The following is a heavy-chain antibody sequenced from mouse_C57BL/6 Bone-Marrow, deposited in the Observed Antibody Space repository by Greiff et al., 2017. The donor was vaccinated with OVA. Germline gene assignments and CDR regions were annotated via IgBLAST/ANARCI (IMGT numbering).Heavy chain of an antibody. CDR1: GFTFSDYG. Sequence: EVQLVESGGGLVKPGGSLKLSCAASGFTFSDYGMHWVRQAPEKGLEWVAYISSGSSTIYYADTVKGRFTISRDNAKNTLFLQMTSLRSEDTAMYYCARGGVARAMDYWGQGTSVTVSS. D-gene: IGHD1-1*01. CDR3: ARGGVARAMDY. CDR2: ISSGSSTI. V-gene: IGHV5-17*01. J-gene: IGHJ4*01.